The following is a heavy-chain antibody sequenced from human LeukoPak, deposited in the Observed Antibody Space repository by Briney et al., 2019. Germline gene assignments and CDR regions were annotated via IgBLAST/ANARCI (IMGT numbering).Heavy chain of an antibody. CDR3: ARVNYGDSYYFDY. D-gene: IGHD4-17*01. J-gene: IGHJ4*02. CDR1: GFTFSSYS. CDR2: ISSSSSYI. Sequence: GGSLRLSCAASGFTFSSYSMNWVRQAPGKGLEWVSSISSSSSYIYYADSVKGRFTISRDNAKNSLYLQMNSLRAEDTAVYYCARVNYGDSYYFDYWGQGTLVTVSS. V-gene: IGHV3-21*01.